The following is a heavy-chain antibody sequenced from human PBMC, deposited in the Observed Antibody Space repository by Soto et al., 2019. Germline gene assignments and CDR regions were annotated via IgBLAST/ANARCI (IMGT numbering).Heavy chain of an antibody. CDR1: GFTFSSYG. V-gene: IGHV3-33*01. Sequence: GGSLRLSCAASGFTFSSYGMHWVRQAPGKGLEWVAVIWYDGSNKYYADSVKGRFTISRDNSKNTLYLQMNSLRAEDTAVYYCARGSQQLGGAIDISGQGTMVTVSS. D-gene: IGHD6-13*01. J-gene: IGHJ3*02. CDR2: IWYDGSNK. CDR3: ARGSQQLGGAIDI.